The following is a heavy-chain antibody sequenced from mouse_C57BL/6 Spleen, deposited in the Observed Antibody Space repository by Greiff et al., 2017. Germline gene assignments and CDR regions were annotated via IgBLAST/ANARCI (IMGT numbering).Heavy chain of an antibody. V-gene: IGHV1-82*01. J-gene: IGHJ4*01. CDR1: GYAFSSSW. CDR3: AGGSYDYYAMDY. CDR2: IYPGDGDT. D-gene: IGHD1-1*02. Sequence: QVQLQQSGPELVKPGASVKISCKASGYAFSSSWMNWVKQRPGKGLEWIGRIYPGDGDTNYNGKFKGKATLTADKSSITAYMQISSLTSVDSAVYFCAGGSYDYYAMDYWGQGTSVTVSS.